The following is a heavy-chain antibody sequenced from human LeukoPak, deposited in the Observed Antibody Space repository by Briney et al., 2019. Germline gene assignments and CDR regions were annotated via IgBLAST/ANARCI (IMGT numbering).Heavy chain of an antibody. CDR2: IYYSGST. CDR1: GGSISSSSYY. V-gene: IGHV4-39*01. Sequence: SETLSLTCTVSGGSISSSSYYWGWIRQPPGKGLEWIGSIYYSGSTYYNPSLKSRVPISVDTSKNQFSLKLSSVTAADTAVYYCARYSSSWYDVGQYYFDYWGQGTLVTVSS. D-gene: IGHD6-13*01. CDR3: ARYSSSWYDVGQYYFDY. J-gene: IGHJ4*02.